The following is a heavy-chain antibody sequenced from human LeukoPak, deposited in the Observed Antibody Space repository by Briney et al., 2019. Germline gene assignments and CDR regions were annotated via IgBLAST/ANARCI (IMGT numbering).Heavy chain of an antibody. J-gene: IGHJ4*02. V-gene: IGHV3-48*03. CDR1: GFTFSSYE. D-gene: IGHD5-12*01. CDR2: ISSSSSTI. CDR3: AREGWLRVDY. Sequence: PGGSLRLSCAASGFTFSSYEMNWARQAPGKGLEWVSYISSSSSTIYYADSVKGRFTISRDNAKNSLYLQMNSLRAEDTAVYYCAREGWLRVDYWXQGTXVTVS.